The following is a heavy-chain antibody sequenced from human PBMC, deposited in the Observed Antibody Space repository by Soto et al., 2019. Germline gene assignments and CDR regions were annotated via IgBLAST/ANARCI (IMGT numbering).Heavy chain of an antibody. D-gene: IGHD3-9*01. CDR2: INPNSGGT. V-gene: IGHV1-2*04. Sequence: ASVKVSCKASGYTFTCYYMHWVRQAPGQGLEWMGWINPNSGGTNYAQKFQGWVTMTRDRSISTAYMELSRLRSDDTAVDYCGRPAPSIILPSHDSFDIWRQGTMVTLSS. CDR3: GRPAPSIILPSHDSFDI. CDR1: GYTFTCYY. J-gene: IGHJ3*02.